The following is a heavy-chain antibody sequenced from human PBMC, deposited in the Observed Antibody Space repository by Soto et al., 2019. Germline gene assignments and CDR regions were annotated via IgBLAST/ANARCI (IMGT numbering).Heavy chain of an antibody. J-gene: IGHJ6*02. CDR3: ARTDFWSCYLAQDV. CDR2: IYYSGST. CDR1: GGSISSYY. Sequence: SETLSLTCTVSGGSISSYYCSWIRQPPGKGLEWIGYIYYSGSTNYNPSLKSRVTISVDTSKNQFSLKLSSVTAADTAVYYCARTDFWSCYLAQDVWGQGTTVTVSS. D-gene: IGHD3-3*01. V-gene: IGHV4-59*01.